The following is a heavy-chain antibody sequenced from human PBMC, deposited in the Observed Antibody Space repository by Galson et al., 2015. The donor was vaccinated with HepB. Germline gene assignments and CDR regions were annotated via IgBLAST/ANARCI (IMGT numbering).Heavy chain of an antibody. CDR3: AKVFPEKTDGWYRQALYYFDS. Sequence: SLRLACAAPAFAFSFYAMRWVRQAQGEGLEWSSASTPSGDHRYSAASMNGRFVISRDSSRNTLFLQMNNLSADDTAIYFCAKVFPEKTDGWYRQALYYFDSWGQGTRVTVSS. J-gene: IGHJ4*02. D-gene: IGHD6-19*01. CDR2: STPSGDHR. CDR1: AFAFSFYA. V-gene: IGHV3-23*01.